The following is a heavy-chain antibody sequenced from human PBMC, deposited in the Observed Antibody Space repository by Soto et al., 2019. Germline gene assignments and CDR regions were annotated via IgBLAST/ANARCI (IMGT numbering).Heavy chain of an antibody. V-gene: IGHV3-23*01. CDR3: TKGGDSWSGYAQH. CDR2: ISDSGGSS. CDR1: GFSFGNYV. J-gene: IGHJ1*01. D-gene: IGHD3-3*01. Sequence: EVQLLQSGGGLVQPGGSLRLSCAASGFSFGNYVMNWVRQAPGKGLEWVSGISDSGGSSSSADSVKGRFTVSRDKSKNTLCLQMDSLTGDDTAVYYCTKGGDSWSGYAQHWGQGALVTVAS.